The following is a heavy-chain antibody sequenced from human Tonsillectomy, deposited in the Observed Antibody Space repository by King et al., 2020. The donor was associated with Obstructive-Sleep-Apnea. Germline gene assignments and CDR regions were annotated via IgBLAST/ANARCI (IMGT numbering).Heavy chain of an antibody. V-gene: IGHV4-31*03. CDR3: ATRDVHRVMVAFDY. CDR1: GGSISSGGYY. Sequence: VQLQESGPGLVKPSQTLSLTCTVSGGSISSGGYYWSWIRQHPGKGLEWIGYIFYSGNTYYNPSLKSRVTMAVATSKNQFSLKLSSVTAADTAVYYCATRDVHRVMVAFDYWGQGTLVTVSS. CDR2: IFYSGNT. D-gene: IGHD5-18*01. J-gene: IGHJ4*02.